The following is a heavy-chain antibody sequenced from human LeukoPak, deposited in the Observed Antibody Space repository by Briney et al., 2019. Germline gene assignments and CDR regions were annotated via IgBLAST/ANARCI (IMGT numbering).Heavy chain of an antibody. Sequence: GGSLRLSCAASGFTFSSYEMNWVRQAPGKGLEWASYISSSGSTIYYADSVKGRFTISRDNAKNSLYLQMNSLRAEDTAVYYCARGFWGSSYNWFDPWGQGTLVTVSS. CDR1: GFTFSSYE. V-gene: IGHV3-48*03. CDR3: ARGFWGSSYNWFDP. CDR2: ISSSGSTI. D-gene: IGHD5-18*01. J-gene: IGHJ5*02.